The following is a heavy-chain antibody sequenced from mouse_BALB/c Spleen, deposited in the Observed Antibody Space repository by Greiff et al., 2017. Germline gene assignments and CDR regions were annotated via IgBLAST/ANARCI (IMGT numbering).Heavy chain of an antibody. D-gene: IGHD1-1*01. CDR1: GFNIKDTY. V-gene: IGHV14-3*02. Sequence: VQLKESGAELVKPGASVKLSCTASGFNIKDTYMHWVKQRPEQGLEWIGRIDPATGNTKYDPKFQGKATITADTSSNTAYLQLSSLTSEDTAVYYCARTTVVATDFDVWGAGTTVTVAA. CDR3: ARTTVVATDFDV. J-gene: IGHJ1*01. CDR2: IDPATGNT.